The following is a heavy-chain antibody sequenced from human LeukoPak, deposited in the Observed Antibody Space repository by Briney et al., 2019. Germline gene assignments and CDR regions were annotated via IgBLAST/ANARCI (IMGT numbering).Heavy chain of an antibody. CDR1: GYTFTSYD. Sequence: ASVKVSCKASGYTFTSYDINWVRQATGQGLEWMGWTNPNSDNTGYARKFQGRVTITRNTSISTAYMELSSLRSEDTAVYYCARVYDSSGHYLIDYWGQGTLVTVSS. CDR3: ARVYDSSGHYLIDY. J-gene: IGHJ4*02. D-gene: IGHD3-22*01. V-gene: IGHV1-8*01. CDR2: TNPNSDNT.